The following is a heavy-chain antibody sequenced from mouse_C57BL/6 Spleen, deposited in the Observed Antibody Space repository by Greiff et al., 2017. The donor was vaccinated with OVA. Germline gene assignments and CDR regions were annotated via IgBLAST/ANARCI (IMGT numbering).Heavy chain of an antibody. V-gene: IGHV5-17*01. D-gene: IGHD1-1*01. CDR1: GFTFSDYG. CDR3: ARRLLDYFDY. Sequence: EVKLVESGVGLVKPGGSLKLSCAASGFTFSDYGMHWVRQAPEKGLEWVAYISSGSSTIYYADTVKGRFTISRDNAKNTLFLQMTSLRSEDTAMYYCARRLLDYFDYWGQGTTLTVSS. CDR2: ISSGSSTI. J-gene: IGHJ2*01.